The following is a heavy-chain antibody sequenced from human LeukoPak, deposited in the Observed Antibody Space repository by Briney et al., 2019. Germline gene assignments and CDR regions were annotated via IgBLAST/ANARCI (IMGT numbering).Heavy chain of an antibody. CDR1: GGSISSGSYS. D-gene: IGHD2-15*01. V-gene: IGHV4-30-2*01. J-gene: IGHJ3*02. Sequence: SQTLSLTCAVSGGSISSGSYSWSWIRQPPGKGLEWIGYIYPRGSTYYNPSLKSRVILSLDKSANQFSLNLSSVTAADTAVYYCARDQDYPGAFDIWGQGTMVTVSS. CDR2: IYPRGST. CDR3: ARDQDYPGAFDI.